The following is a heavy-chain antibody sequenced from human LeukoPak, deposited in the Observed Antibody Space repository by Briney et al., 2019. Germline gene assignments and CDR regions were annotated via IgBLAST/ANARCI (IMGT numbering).Heavy chain of an antibody. D-gene: IGHD1/OR15-1a*01. CDR2: FIPIFGTA. Sequence: SVKVSCKASGGTFSSYTVTWVRQAPGQGLEWMGGFIPIFGTANYAQKFQGRVTITTDEDSTTASMELSSLTSEDTAVYCCSRANSYYKYYMEVWGKGTMVTVSS. CDR1: GGTFSSYT. J-gene: IGHJ6*03. V-gene: IGHV1-69*05. CDR3: SRANSYYKYYMEV.